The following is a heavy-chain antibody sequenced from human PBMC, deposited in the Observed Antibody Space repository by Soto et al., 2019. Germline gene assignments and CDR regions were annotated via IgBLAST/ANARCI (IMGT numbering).Heavy chain of an antibody. CDR1: GGSFTGYY. CDR2: VNHRGST. Sequence: QVQLKQWGAGLLKPSETLSLTCAVNGGSFTGYYWTYIRQSPEKGLEWIGEVNHRGSTTYNPSLKSRVNISVDASNNQFSLRLSSVTAADTAVYYCARSPPFSSLRGLDVWGQGTMVTVSS. V-gene: IGHV4-34*02. D-gene: IGHD6-6*01. CDR3: ARSPPFSSLRGLDV. J-gene: IGHJ3*01.